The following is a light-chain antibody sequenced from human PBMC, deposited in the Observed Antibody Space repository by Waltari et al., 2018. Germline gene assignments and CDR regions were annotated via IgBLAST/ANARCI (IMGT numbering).Light chain of an antibody. V-gene: IGLV3-1*01. CDR2: QDS. CDR3: QAWDSSTGV. Sequence: SYELTQPPSVSVSPGQTASLTCSGDKLGDKYACWYQQKPGQSPVLVIYQDSKRPSGIPERFSGSNSGNTATLTISGTQAMEEADYYCQAWDSSTGVFGGGTKLTVL. CDR1: KLGDKY. J-gene: IGLJ3*02.